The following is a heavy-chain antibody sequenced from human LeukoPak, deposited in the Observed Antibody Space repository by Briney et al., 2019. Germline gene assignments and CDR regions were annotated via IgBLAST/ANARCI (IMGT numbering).Heavy chain of an antibody. J-gene: IGHJ5*02. CDR1: GFTFSSYA. CDR2: ISYDGSNK. V-gene: IGHV3-30-3*01. CDR3: AREGHIAEARSSWFDP. Sequence: GGSLRLSCAASGFTFSSYAMHWVRQAPGKGLEWVAVISYDGSNKYYADSVKGRFTISRDNSKNTLYLQMNSLRAEDTAVYYCAREGHIAEARSSWFDPWGQGTLVTVSS. D-gene: IGHD6-13*01.